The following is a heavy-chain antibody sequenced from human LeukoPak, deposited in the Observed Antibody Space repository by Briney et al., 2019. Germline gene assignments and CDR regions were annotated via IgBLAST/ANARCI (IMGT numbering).Heavy chain of an antibody. J-gene: IGHJ4*02. D-gene: IGHD6-6*01. V-gene: IGHV4-34*01. Sequence: SETLSLTCTVYGGPFSGYFWTWIRQPPGKGLEWIGEISHTGSTNYNPSLKSRVTISVDTSKNQFSLKLNSMTAADTAVYYCARGDMAARLQTWGQGTLVTVSS. CDR1: GGPFSGYF. CDR3: ARGDMAARLQT. CDR2: ISHTGST.